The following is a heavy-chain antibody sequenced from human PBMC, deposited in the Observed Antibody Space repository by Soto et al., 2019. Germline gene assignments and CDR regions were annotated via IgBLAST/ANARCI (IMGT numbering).Heavy chain of an antibody. J-gene: IGHJ4*02. CDR2: IGSKGETYAT. D-gene: IGHD2-8*02. Sequence: GGSLRLSCAASGFTFSSYSMNWVRQAPGKGLEWLGRIGSKGETYATAYAASVKGRFTISRDDSKNTAYLQMNSLRAEDTAVYYCAKDHCTGGGCHRFLPNYWGQG. CDR3: AKDHCTGGGCHRFLPNY. CDR1: GFTFSSYS. V-gene: IGHV3-73*01.